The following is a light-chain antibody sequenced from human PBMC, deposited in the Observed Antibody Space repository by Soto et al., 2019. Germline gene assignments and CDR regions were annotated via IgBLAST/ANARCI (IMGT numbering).Light chain of an antibody. J-gene: IGKJ4*01. V-gene: IGKV1-9*01. CDR1: QGINDY. Sequence: DIQLTQSPSFLSASVGDRVTITCRASQGINDYLAWYQQKPGKAPKLLIYAASTLQSEVPSRFSGSASGTEFTLTISSLQPEDCATYYWQQFHTYPLTFGGGTKVEVK. CDR3: QQFHTYPLT. CDR2: AAS.